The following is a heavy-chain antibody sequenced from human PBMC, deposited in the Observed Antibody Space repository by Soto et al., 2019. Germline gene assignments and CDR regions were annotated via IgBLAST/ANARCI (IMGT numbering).Heavy chain of an antibody. Sequence: GGSLILSCSASGFTFSSYAMHWVRQAPGKGLEYVSAISSNGGSTYYADSVKGRFTISRDNSKNTLYLQMSSLRAEDTAVYYCVKEGIYGGYSNYYGMDVWGQGTTVTVSS. CDR3: VKEGIYGGYSNYYGMDV. V-gene: IGHV3-64D*08. D-gene: IGHD5-12*01. CDR2: ISSNGGST. J-gene: IGHJ6*02. CDR1: GFTFSSYA.